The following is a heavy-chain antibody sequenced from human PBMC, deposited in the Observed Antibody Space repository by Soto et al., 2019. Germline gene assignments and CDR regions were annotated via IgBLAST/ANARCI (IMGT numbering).Heavy chain of an antibody. Sequence: GASVKVSCKASGYTFTSYAMHWVRQAPGQRLEWMGWINACNGNTKYSQKFQGRVTITRDTSASTAYMELSSLRSEDTAVYYCARATGSWNYYYYYGMDVWGQGTTVTVSS. J-gene: IGHJ6*02. CDR3: ARATGSWNYYYYYGMDV. V-gene: IGHV1-3*01. CDR2: INACNGNT. CDR1: GYTFTSYA. D-gene: IGHD1-1*01.